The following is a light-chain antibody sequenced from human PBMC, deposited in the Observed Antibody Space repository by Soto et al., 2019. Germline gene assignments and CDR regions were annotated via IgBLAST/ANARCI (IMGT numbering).Light chain of an antibody. CDR3: CSYTTSSTVV. CDR2: DVS. Sequence: QSALTQPASVSGSPGQSITISCTGTSSDVGAYNYVSWYQQYPGKAPKVMIYDVSNRPSGVSNRFSGSKSGNTASLTISGLQAEDEADYHCCSYTTSSTVVFGGGTKLTVL. J-gene: IGLJ2*01. CDR1: SSDVGAYNY. V-gene: IGLV2-14*01.